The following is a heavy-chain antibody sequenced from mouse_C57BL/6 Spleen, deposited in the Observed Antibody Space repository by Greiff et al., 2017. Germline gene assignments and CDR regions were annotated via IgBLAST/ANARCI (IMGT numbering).Heavy chain of an antibody. J-gene: IGHJ1*03. V-gene: IGHV1-82*01. CDR2: IYPGDGDT. Sequence: VQGVESGPELVKPGASVKISCKASGYAFSSSWMNWVKQRPGKGLEWIGRIYPGDGDTNYNGKFKGKATLTADKSSSTAYMQLSSLTSEDSAVYFCARGEGYFDVWGTGTTVTVSS. CDR1: GYAFSSSW. CDR3: ARGEGYFDV.